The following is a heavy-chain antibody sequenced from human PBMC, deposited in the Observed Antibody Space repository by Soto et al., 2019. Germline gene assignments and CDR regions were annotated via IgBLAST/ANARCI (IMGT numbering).Heavy chain of an antibody. D-gene: IGHD2-2*01. V-gene: IGHV5-10-1*01. J-gene: IGHJ6*02. Sequence: GESLKISCKGSGYSFTSYWISWVRQMPGKGLEWMGRIDPSDSYTNYSPSFQGHVTIPADKSISTAYLQWSSLKASDTAMYYCASQAIYCSSTSSTCEDVWGQGTTVTVSS. CDR3: ASQAIYCSSTSSTCEDV. CDR2: IDPSDSYT. CDR1: GYSFTSYW.